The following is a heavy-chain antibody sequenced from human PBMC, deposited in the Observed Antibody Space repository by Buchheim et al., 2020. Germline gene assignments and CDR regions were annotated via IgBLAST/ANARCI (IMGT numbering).Heavy chain of an antibody. D-gene: IGHD5-12*01. CDR1: GFSLTTSGMR. Sequence: QVPLQESGPALVKPTQTLTLTCTFSGFSLTTSGMRVSWIRQPPGKALEWLARIDWDDDKFYSTSLKTRLTISKDTSKNQVVLTMTNMDHVDTATYYCARMRRAYDYFDYWGQGTL. CDR2: IDWDDDK. V-gene: IGHV2-70*04. J-gene: IGHJ4*02. CDR3: ARMRRAYDYFDY.